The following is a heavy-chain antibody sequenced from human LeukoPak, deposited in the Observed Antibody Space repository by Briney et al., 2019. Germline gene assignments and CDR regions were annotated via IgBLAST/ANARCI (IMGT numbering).Heavy chain of an antibody. CDR1: GGTFSSYA. CDR3: ARVPAAGTGPDY. D-gene: IGHD6-13*01. V-gene: IGHV1-69*13. Sequence: GASVTVSCKASGGTFSSYAISWVRQAPGQGLEWMGGIIPIFGTANYAQKFQGRVTITADESTSTAYMELSSLRSEDTAVYYCARVPAAGTGPDYWGQGTLVTVSS. CDR2: IIPIFGTA. J-gene: IGHJ4*02.